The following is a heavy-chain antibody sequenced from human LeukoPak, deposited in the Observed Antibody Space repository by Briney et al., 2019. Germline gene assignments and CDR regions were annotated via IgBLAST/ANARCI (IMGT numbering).Heavy chain of an antibody. CDR3: ARGLYYYGSGSYYNMHTDDAFDI. CDR2: NNHSGST. V-gene: IGHV4-34*01. CDR1: GGSFSGYY. D-gene: IGHD3-10*01. Sequence: SETLSLTCAVYGGSFSGYYWSWIRQPPGKGLEWIGENNHSGSTNYNPSLKNRVTISVDTSKNQFSLKLSSVTAADTAVYYCARGLYYYGSGSYYNMHTDDAFDIWGQGTMVTVSS. J-gene: IGHJ3*02.